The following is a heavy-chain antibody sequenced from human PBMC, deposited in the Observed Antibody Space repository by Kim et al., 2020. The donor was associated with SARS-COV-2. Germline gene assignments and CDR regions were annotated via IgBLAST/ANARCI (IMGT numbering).Heavy chain of an antibody. J-gene: IGHJ6*02. CDR2: ISGSGGST. D-gene: IGHD5-18*01. CDR3: ARAHVDTAMVWGNYYYGIDV. Sequence: GGSLRLSCAASGFTFSSYAMSWVRQAPGKGLEWVSAISGSGGSTYYADSVKGRFTISRDNSKNTLYLQMNSLRAEDTAVYYCARAHVDTAMVWGNYYYGIDVWGQGTMVTVSS. V-gene: IGHV3-23*01. CDR1: GFTFSSYA.